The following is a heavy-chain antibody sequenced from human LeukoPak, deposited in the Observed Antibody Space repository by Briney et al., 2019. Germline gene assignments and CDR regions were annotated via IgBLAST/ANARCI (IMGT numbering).Heavy chain of an antibody. CDR3: AKALDGSGSYYEGSY. D-gene: IGHD3-10*01. Sequence: PGGSLRLSCAASGSAFSNYAMNWVRQPPGKGLEWVSTITGPGDRYYADSVKGRFTISRDNSKNTLYLHISSLRAEDTAVYYCAKALDGSGSYYEGSYWGQGTLVTVSS. CDR2: ITGPGDR. CDR1: GSAFSNYA. V-gene: IGHV3-23*01. J-gene: IGHJ4*02.